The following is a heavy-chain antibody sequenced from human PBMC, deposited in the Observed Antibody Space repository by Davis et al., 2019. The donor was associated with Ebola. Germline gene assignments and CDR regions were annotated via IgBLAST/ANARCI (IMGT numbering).Heavy chain of an antibody. D-gene: IGHD3-22*01. V-gene: IGHV4-59*11. CDR2: IYYSGST. CDR1: GGSISSHY. CDR3: ARERHTMMETNVFDY. J-gene: IGHJ4*02. Sequence: PSETLSLTCTVSGGSISSHYWSWIRQPPGKGLEWIGYIYYSGSTNYNPSLKSRVTISVDTSKNQFSLKLSSVTAADTAVYYCARERHTMMETNVFDYWGQGTLVTVSS.